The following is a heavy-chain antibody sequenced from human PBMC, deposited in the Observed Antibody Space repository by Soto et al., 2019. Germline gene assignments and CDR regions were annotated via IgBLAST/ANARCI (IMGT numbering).Heavy chain of an antibody. J-gene: IGHJ4*02. CDR1: GGTFSSYS. CDR2: IIPIFGTA. Sequence: QVQLVQSGAEVKKPGSSMKVSCKASGGTFSSYSINWVRQAPGQGLEWMGEIIPIFGTANYAQKFQGRVTITADESTSTAYMELSSLRSEDTAVYYCARYGGRHSGGSDYWGQGTLVTVSS. CDR3: ARYGGRHSGGSDY. V-gene: IGHV1-69*01. D-gene: IGHD1-26*01.